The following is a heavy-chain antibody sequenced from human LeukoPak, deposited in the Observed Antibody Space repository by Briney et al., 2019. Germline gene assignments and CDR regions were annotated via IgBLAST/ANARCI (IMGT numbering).Heavy chain of an antibody. D-gene: IGHD3-22*01. J-gene: IGHJ4*02. CDR1: GFTFSSYS. Sequence: GGSLRLSCAASGFTFSSYSMNWVRQAPGKGLEWVSSISSSSSYIYYADSVKGRFTISRDNAKNSLYLQMNSLRAEDTAVYYCAREFRIYDSSGQVDYWGLGTLVTVSS. CDR2: ISSSSSYI. CDR3: AREFRIYDSSGQVDY. V-gene: IGHV3-21*01.